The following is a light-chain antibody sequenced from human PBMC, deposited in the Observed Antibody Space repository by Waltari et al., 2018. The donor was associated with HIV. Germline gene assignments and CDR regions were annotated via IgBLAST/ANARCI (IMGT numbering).Light chain of an antibody. J-gene: IGLJ3*02. V-gene: IGLV1-47*01. CDR2: MNY. CDR1: SSNIGSTY. CDR3: AAWDASLSAWV. Sequence: QSVLTQPPSASGTLGQRATISCSGSSSNIGSTYVYWYQQLPGTAPKLLIYMNYQRPSGVPDRFSGSKSGASASLAISGLRSEDEADYHCAAWDASLSAWVFGGGTRLTVL.